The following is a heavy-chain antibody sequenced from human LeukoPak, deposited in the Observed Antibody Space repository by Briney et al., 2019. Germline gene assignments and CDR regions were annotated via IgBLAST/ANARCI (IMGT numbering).Heavy chain of an antibody. V-gene: IGHV3-33*01. Sequence: AESLSLSCAVSGFTFSSYVIHWVRQAPGKGQGWEAVIWYDASNEHYPASVKGRCTISRDKSKNTVYMQMSSLRAEETAVYSCARDGRMGPPQCYFDGWGRGTLVS. CDR2: IWYDASNE. D-gene: IGHD1-1*01. CDR3: ARDGRMGPPQCYFDG. CDR1: GFTFSSYV. J-gene: IGHJ2*01.